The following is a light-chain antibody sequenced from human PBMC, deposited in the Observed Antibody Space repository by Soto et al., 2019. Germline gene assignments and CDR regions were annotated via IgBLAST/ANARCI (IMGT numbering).Light chain of an antibody. J-gene: IGKJ5*01. V-gene: IGKV3-20*01. CDR2: GAS. CDR3: QQYGTSPTT. Sequence: EIVLMQSPDTLPLSPGERVTLSCRVSQSVRSNHLAWYQQKPGQAPRSLIFGASIRAGGIPDRFSGSGSGTDFTLTISRLEPEDFGVYYCQQYGTSPTTFGPGTRLDIK. CDR1: QSVRSNH.